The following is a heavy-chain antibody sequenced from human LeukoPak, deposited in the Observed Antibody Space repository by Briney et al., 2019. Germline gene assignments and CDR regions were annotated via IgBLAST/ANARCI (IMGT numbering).Heavy chain of an antibody. CDR3: ARDEMYGSGSYAYFDY. CDR1: GFTFTSYG. V-gene: IGHV3-21*01. Sequence: GGSLRLSCAASGFTFTSYGMNWVRQAPGKGLEWVSSISNTGGYIYYADSVKGRFTISRDNAKNSLYLQLNSLRAEDTAVYFCARDEMYGSGSYAYFDYWGQGTLVTVSS. J-gene: IGHJ4*02. D-gene: IGHD3-10*01. CDR2: ISNTGGYI.